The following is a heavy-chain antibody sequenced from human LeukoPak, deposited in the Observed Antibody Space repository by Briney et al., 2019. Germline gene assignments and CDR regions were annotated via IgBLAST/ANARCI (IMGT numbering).Heavy chain of an antibody. J-gene: IGHJ4*02. V-gene: IGHV4-4*07. CDR2: IYSSGGT. CDR3: ARAAEYSSGWCLFDY. Sequence: PSETLSLTCTVSGGSISNYYWTWIRQPAGKGLEWIGRIYSSGGTNYNPSLKTRVTMSVDTSENQFSLKLSSVTAADTAMYYCARAAEYSSGWCLFDYWGQGILVTVSA. CDR1: GGSISNYY. D-gene: IGHD6-19*01.